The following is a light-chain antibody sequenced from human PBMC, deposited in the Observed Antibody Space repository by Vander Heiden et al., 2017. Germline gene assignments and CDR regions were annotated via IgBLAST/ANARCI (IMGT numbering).Light chain of an antibody. V-gene: IGKV3-11*01. Sequence: EISLTQSPATLSLSPGERATLSCRASQSVTRHLAWYQQKPGQAPRLLIYDASNRATGIPARFSGSGSGTDFTLTISSLEPEDFAVYYCQQRSNWLTFGGGTKVEIK. CDR2: DAS. J-gene: IGKJ4*01. CDR1: QSVTRH. CDR3: QQRSNWLT.